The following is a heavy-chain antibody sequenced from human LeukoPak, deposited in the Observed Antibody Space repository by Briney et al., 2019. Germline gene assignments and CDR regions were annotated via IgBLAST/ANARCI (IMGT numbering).Heavy chain of an antibody. CDR2: INTNTGNP. V-gene: IGHV7-4-1*02. CDR3: ARRSMVQHLDV. J-gene: IGHJ6*04. D-gene: IGHD3-10*01. CDR1: GYTFTDHA. Sequence: GASVKVSCKASGYTFTDHAINWVRQAPGQGLEYTGWINTNTGNPTYAQAFTGRIVFSLDTSVSTAYLQIRSLKAEDTAVYFCARRSMVQHLDVWGKGTTVIVSS.